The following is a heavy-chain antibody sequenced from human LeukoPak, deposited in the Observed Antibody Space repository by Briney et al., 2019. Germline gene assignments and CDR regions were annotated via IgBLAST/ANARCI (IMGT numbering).Heavy chain of an antibody. V-gene: IGHV3-21*01. CDR3: ARDRYSSGWMTFDY. CDR1: GFTFSSYS. J-gene: IGHJ4*02. Sequence: KTGGSLRLSCAASGFTFSSYSMNWVRQAPGKGLEWVSSISSSSSYIYYADSVKGRFTISRDNAKNSLYLQMNSLRAEDTAVYYCARDRYSSGWMTFDYWGQGTLVTVSS. D-gene: IGHD6-19*01. CDR2: ISSSSSYI.